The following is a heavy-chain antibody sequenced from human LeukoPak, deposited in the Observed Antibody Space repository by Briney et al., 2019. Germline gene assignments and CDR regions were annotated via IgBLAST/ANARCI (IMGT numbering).Heavy chain of an antibody. CDR1: GYTFPTYG. CDR2: ISADNGNT. Sequence: ASVEVSCKASGYTFPTYGISWVRQAPGQGLEWMGWISADNGNTNYEQKFQGRVAMTTDTSTGTAYMELRSLRSDDTAVYFCARRAGGAFDIWGQGTMVTVSS. J-gene: IGHJ3*02. V-gene: IGHV1-18*01. CDR3: ARRAGGAFDI. D-gene: IGHD3-16*01.